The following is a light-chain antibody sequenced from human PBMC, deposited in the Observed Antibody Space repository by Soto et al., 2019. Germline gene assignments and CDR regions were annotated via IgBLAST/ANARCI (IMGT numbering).Light chain of an antibody. CDR1: QDVNIC. CDR3: QQYGNWPLT. J-gene: IGKJ4*01. V-gene: IGKV3D-15*01. Sequence: EILMTQSPATLSVSPGERATLSCRASQDVNICLAWYQQKHGQAPRLLISGASTRATGIPARFSGSGSGTEFTLTISSLQSEDVAVYYCQQYGNWPLTFGGGTNVEIK. CDR2: GAS.